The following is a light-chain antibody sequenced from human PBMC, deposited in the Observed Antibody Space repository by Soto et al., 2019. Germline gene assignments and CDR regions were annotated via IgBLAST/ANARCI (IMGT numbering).Light chain of an antibody. Sequence: DVVMTQSPLSLSVTLGQPASISCRSSQSLVYSDGNTYLHWFQQRPGQSPRRLIYRVSIRDSGVPERFSGSGSGTDFTLKISRVEAEDVGVYYCMQGSTWPPWTFGQGTKVEIK. CDR2: RVS. V-gene: IGKV2-30*01. J-gene: IGKJ1*01. CDR1: QSLVYSDGNTY. CDR3: MQGSTWPPWT.